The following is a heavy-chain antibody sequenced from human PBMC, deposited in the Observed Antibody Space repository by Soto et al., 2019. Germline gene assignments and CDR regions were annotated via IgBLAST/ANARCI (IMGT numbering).Heavy chain of an antibody. J-gene: IGHJ6*02. CDR3: ARGCLDTAMGDYYYYGRDV. Sequence: PSETLSLTCAVSGGSISSSNWWSWVRQPPGKGLEWIGEIYHSGSTNYNPSLKSRVTISVDKSKNQFSLKLSSVTAADTAVYYCARGCLDTAMGDYYYYGRDVWGQGTTVSVSS. CDR2: IYHSGST. CDR1: GGSISSSNW. D-gene: IGHD5-18*01. V-gene: IGHV4-4*02.